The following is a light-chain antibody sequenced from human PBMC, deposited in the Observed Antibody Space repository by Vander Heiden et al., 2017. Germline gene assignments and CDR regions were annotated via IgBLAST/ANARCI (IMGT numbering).Light chain of an antibody. V-gene: IGKV4-1*01. J-gene: IGKJ3*01. Sequence: DIVLTKSPDSLPVSLCVRATINSTPSQGIFYDFITKTYLAWYQHKPGQSPKLLISWASTRESGVPDRFSGSGSGTDFTLSISTLQAEDVAVYYCQQYYRIPFTFGPGTKVDIK. CDR1: QGIFYDFITKTY. CDR3: QQYYRIPFT. CDR2: WAS.